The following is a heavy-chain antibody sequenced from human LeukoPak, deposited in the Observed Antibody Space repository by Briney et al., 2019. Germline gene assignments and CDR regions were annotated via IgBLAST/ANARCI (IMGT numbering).Heavy chain of an antibody. CDR1: GFTFSSYA. Sequence: PGGSLRLSCAASGFTFSSYAMHWVRQAPGKGLEWVAVISYDGSNKYYADSVKGRFTISRDNSKNTLYLQMISLRAEDTAVYYCARWMVRGVNYYYYGMDVWGKGTTVTVSS. CDR2: ISYDGSNK. J-gene: IGHJ6*04. V-gene: IGHV3-30*04. D-gene: IGHD3-10*01. CDR3: ARWMVRGVNYYYYGMDV.